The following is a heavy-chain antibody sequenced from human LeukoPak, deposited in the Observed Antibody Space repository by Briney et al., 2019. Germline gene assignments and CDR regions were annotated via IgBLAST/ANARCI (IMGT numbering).Heavy chain of an antibody. J-gene: IGHJ4*02. CDR2: ISSSSSYI. Sequence: GGSLRLSCAASGCTFGNYSMTWVRQAPGKGLEWISSISSSSSYIHYADSVKGRFTISRDNAKNSLYLQMSSLRAEDTAVYYCVRDKLVGPSRLDHWGQGTLVTVSS. V-gene: IGHV3-21*01. CDR1: GCTFGNYS. CDR3: VRDKLVGPSRLDH. D-gene: IGHD1-26*01.